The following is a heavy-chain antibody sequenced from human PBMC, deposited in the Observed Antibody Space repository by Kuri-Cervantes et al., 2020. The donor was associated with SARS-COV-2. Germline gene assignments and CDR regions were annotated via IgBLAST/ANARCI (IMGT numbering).Heavy chain of an antibody. D-gene: IGHD5-18*01. CDR2: INWDGTTT. CDR3: AKGDCGYSIGFGAFDI. J-gene: IGHJ3*02. Sequence: GESLNTFYATCRCTFRHYIIQWVRIAPGKGLEWVSLINWDGTTTFYADSVKGRFSISRDNSKDSLYLQMDSLKIDDTALYYCAKGDCGYSIGFGAFDIWGQGTVVTVSS. V-gene: IGHV3-43*01. CDR1: RCTFRHYI.